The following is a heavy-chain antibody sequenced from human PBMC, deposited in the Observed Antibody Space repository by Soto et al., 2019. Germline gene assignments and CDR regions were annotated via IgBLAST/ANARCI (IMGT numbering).Heavy chain of an antibody. CDR2: RGVNDGAT. CDR3: AKGGVIATFGGVVVPYYFDS. CDR1: GFIFRNNG. D-gene: IGHD3-16*02. V-gene: IGHV3-23*01. J-gene: IGHJ4*02. Sequence: GGSLRLSCAVSGFIFRNNGVSWVRQPPGKGLEWVSCRGVNDGATYYADSVKARFTISRDNSKDTLSLQMNNLRTDDSALYYCAKGGVIATFGGVVVPYYFDSWGQGTPVTVSS.